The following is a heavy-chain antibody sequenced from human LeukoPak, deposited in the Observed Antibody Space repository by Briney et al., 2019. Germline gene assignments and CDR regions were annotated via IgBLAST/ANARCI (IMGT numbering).Heavy chain of an antibody. J-gene: IGHJ4*02. CDR2: ISAYNGNT. CDR1: GYTFTSYG. Sequence: ASVKVSCKASGYTFTSYGISWVRQAPGQGLEWMGWISAYNGNTNYAQKLQGRVTITTDTSTSKAYMELRSLRSDDTAVYYCARDRYCSSTSCYSQFDYWGQGTLVTVSS. V-gene: IGHV1-18*01. D-gene: IGHD2-2*01. CDR3: ARDRYCSSTSCYSQFDY.